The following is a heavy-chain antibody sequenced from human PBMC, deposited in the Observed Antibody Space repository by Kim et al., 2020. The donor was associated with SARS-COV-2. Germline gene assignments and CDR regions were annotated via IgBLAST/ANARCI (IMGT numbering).Heavy chain of an antibody. CDR2: IRADESKK. CDR1: GFTFSPFA. Sequence: GGSLRLSCTASGFTFSPFAMHWVRQAPGKGLEWVAVIRADESKKYYAESVKDRFTVSRDNSKNTLYLQMNSLRAEDTAIYYCARNFGLATMFVDVWGLGT. V-gene: IGHV3-33*01. J-gene: IGHJ3*01. CDR3: ARNFGLATMFVDV. D-gene: IGHD3-10*01.